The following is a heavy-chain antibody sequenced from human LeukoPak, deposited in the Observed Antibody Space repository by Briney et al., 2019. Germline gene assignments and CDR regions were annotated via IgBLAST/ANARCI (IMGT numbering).Heavy chain of an antibody. D-gene: IGHD6-19*01. CDR1: GGSISSGSYY. CDR3: ARDHEWLGLDY. CDR2: IYTSGST. Sequence: SETLSLTCTVSGGSISSGSYYWSWIRQPAGKGLEWIGRIYTSGSTNYNPSLKSRVTISVDTSKKQFSLKLSSVTAADTAVYYCARDHEWLGLDYWGQGTLVTVSS. V-gene: IGHV4-61*02. J-gene: IGHJ4*02.